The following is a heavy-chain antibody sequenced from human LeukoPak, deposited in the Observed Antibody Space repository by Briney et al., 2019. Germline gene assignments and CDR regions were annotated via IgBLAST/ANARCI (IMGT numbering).Heavy chain of an antibody. CDR2: ISGGGGST. J-gene: IGHJ4*02. CDR3: AKDRGYNYGLFDY. CDR1: GFTFTSYS. Sequence: GGSLRLSCAASGFTFTSYSMNWVRQAPGKGLEWVSTISGGGGSTYYADSVKGRFTISRDNSRNTLYLQVNSLRAEDTAVYYCAKDRGYNYGLFDYWGQGTLVTVSS. D-gene: IGHD5-18*01. V-gene: IGHV3-23*01.